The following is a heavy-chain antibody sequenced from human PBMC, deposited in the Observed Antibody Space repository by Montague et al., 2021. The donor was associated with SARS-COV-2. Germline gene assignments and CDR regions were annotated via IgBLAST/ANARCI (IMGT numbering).Heavy chain of an antibody. J-gene: IGHJ4*02. CDR3: TRGAPGY. CDR2: FSHNGSA. V-gene: IGHV4-34*01. CDR1: GSSYCGYK. Sequence: SETLSLTCSGLGSSYCGYKWKCIRLYPRHTLESYGQFSHNGSANYNPSLKSRVTISVDTAKNQFSLKLTSVNVADTAVYYCTRGAPGYWGQGTVVTVSS.